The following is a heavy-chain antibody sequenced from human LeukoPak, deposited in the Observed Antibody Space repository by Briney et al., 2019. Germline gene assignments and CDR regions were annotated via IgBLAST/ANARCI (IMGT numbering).Heavy chain of an antibody. J-gene: IGHJ4*02. Sequence: GGSLRLSCAASGFTFSSYAMSWVRQAPGKGLEWVSAISGSGGSTYYADSVKGRFTISRDNSKNTLYLQVNSLRAEDTAVYYCAKCGGILLGNDPIDYWGQGTLVTVSS. CDR1: GFTFSSYA. CDR3: AKCGGILLGNDPIDY. D-gene: IGHD3-3*01. V-gene: IGHV3-23*01. CDR2: ISGSGGST.